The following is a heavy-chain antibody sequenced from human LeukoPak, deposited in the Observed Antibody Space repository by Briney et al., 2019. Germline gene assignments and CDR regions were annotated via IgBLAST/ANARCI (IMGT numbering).Heavy chain of an antibody. Sequence: PGGSLRLSSAASGFTFSSYAMSWVRQAPGKGLEWVSDIGDSGATTYYADSVKGRFTISRDNSKNTLYLQMSSLRAEDTAVYFCASFHYYGSGAYYLSYWGQGTLVTVSS. D-gene: IGHD3-10*01. CDR3: ASFHYYGSGAYYLSY. J-gene: IGHJ4*02. CDR1: GFTFSSYA. CDR2: IGDSGATT. V-gene: IGHV3-23*01.